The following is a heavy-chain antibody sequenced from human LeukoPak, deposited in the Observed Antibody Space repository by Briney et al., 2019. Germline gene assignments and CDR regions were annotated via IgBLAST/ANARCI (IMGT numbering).Heavy chain of an antibody. D-gene: IGHD3-10*01. CDR2: IWYDGSNK. CDR1: GFTFSSYG. V-gene: IGHV3-33*01. CDR3: ARGWFGEQNYYYCGMDV. J-gene: IGHJ6*02. Sequence: GGSLRLSCAASGFTFSSYGMHWVRQAPGKGLEWVAVIWYDGSNKYYADSVKGRFTISRDNSKNTLYLQMNSLRAEDTAVYYCARGWFGEQNYYYCGMDVWGQGTTVTVSS.